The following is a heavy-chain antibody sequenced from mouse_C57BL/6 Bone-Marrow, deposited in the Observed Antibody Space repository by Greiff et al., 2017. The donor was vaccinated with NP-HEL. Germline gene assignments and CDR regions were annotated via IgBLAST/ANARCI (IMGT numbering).Heavy chain of an antibody. J-gene: IGHJ4*01. V-gene: IGHV1-39*01. CDR1: GYSFTDYN. CDR3: ARSALEYYGSSSYYYAMDY. D-gene: IGHD1-1*01. Sequence: EVKLVESGPELVKPGASVKISCKASGYSFTDYNMNWVKQSNGQSLEWIGVINPNYGTTSYNQKFKGKATLTVDQSSSTAYMQLNSLTSEDSAVYYCARSALEYYGSSSYYYAMDYWGQGTSVTVSA. CDR2: INPNYGTT.